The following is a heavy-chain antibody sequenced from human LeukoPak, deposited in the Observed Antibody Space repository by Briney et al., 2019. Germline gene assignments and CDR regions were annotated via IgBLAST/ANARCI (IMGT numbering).Heavy chain of an antibody. J-gene: IGHJ4*02. CDR2: IYYSGST. D-gene: IGHD2-21*02. Sequence: SETLSLTCTLSGGSIRSSSYYWGWIRQPPGKGLEWIGYIYYSGSTYYNPSLKSRVTISVDTSKNQFSLKLSSVTAADTAVYYCASGPDRYCGGDCYRYWGQGTLVTVSS. CDR1: GGSIRSSSYY. V-gene: IGHV4-31*03. CDR3: ASGPDRYCGGDCYRY.